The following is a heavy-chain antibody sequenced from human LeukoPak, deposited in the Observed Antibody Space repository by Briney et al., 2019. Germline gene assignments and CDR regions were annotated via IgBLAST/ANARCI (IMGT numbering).Heavy chain of an antibody. J-gene: IGHJ4*02. V-gene: IGHV4-39*07. CDR2: IYYSGST. CDR3: ARDEPYYDFWSGSQLFDY. Sequence: SETLSLTCTVSGGSISNSNYYWGWIRQPPGKGLEWIGNIYYSGSTYYNPSLRSRVTISVDTSKNQFSLKLSSVTAADTAVYYCARDEPYYDFWSGSQLFDYWGQGTLVTVSS. D-gene: IGHD3-3*01. CDR1: GGSISNSNYY.